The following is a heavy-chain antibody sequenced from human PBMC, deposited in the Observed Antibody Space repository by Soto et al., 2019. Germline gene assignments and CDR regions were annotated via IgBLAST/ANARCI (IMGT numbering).Heavy chain of an antibody. D-gene: IGHD2-2*01. CDR2: INHSGST. CDR1: GGSFSGYY. Sequence: SETLSLTCAVYGGSFSGYYWSWIRQPPGKGLEWIGEINHSGSTNYNPSLKSRVTISVDTSKNQFSLKLSSVTAADTAVYYCARFGRRCSSTSCYRWFDPWGQGTLVTVS. J-gene: IGHJ5*02. CDR3: ARFGRRCSSTSCYRWFDP. V-gene: IGHV4-34*01.